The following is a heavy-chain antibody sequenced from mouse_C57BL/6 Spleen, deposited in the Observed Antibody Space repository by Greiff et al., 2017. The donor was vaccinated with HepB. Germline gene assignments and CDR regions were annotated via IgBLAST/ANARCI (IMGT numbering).Heavy chain of an antibody. D-gene: IGHD4-1*01. J-gene: IGHJ3*01. Sequence: EVLLVEPGGGLVQPGGSLKLSCAASGFTFSDYGMAWVRQAPRKGPEWVAFISNLAYSIYYADTVTGRLTISRENAKNTPYLEMSSLRSEDTAMDYCARPELGLAWCAYWGQGTLVTVSA. V-gene: IGHV5-15*01. CDR3: ARPELGLAWCAY. CDR1: GFTFSDYG. CDR2: ISNLAYSI.